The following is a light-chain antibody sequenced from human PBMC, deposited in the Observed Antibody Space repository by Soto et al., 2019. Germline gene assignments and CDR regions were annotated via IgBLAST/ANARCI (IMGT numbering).Light chain of an antibody. J-gene: IGLJ2*01. CDR2: DVS. V-gene: IGLV2-14*01. CDR1: SSDVGRYNY. CDR3: SSYTSSSTVV. Sequence: QSVLTQPASVSGSPGQSITISCTGTSSDVGRYNYVSSYQQHPGKAPKLMIYDVSNRPSGVSNRFSGSKSGNTASLTISGLQAEDEADYYCSSYTSSSTVVFGGGTKLTVL.